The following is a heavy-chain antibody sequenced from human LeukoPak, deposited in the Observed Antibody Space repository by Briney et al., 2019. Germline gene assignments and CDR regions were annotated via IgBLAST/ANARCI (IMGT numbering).Heavy chain of an antibody. CDR3: ARVGAATLAVAY. V-gene: IGHV1-8*03. Sequence: ASVKVSCKASGYTFTSYDINWVRQATGQGLEWMGWMNPNSGNTGYAQKFQGRVTITRNTAISTAYMELSSLRSEDTAVYYCARVGAATLAVAYWGQGTLVTVSS. J-gene: IGHJ4*02. CDR1: GYTFTSYD. D-gene: IGHD1-26*01. CDR2: MNPNSGNT.